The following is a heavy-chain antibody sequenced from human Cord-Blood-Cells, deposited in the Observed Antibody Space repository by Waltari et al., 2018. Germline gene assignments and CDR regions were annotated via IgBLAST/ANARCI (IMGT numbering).Heavy chain of an antibody. CDR3: ARDGEWGYCSGGSCYQGNWFDP. CDR1: GGTFSSYA. V-gene: IGHV1-69*01. D-gene: IGHD2-15*01. J-gene: IGHJ5*02. Sequence: QVQLVQSGAEVKKPGSSVKVSCKASGGTFSSYAISWVRQAPGQGLEWRGGIIPILGTANDAQKFQGRVTITADESTSTAYMELSSLRSEDTAVYYCARDGEWGYCSGGSCYQGNWFDPWGQGTLVTVSS. CDR2: IIPILGTA.